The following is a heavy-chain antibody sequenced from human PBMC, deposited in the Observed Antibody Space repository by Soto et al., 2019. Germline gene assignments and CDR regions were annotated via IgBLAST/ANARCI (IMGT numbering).Heavy chain of an antibody. CDR2: ISSSSSYT. D-gene: IGHD2-21*02. CDR3: ARDLIEHIVVVTASPAFDI. CDR1: GFTFSDYY. Sequence: GGSLRLSCAASGFTFSDYYMSWIRQAPGKGLEWVSYISSSSSYTNYADSVKGRFTISRDNAKNSLYLQMNSLRAEDTAVYYCARDLIEHIVVVTASPAFDIWGQGTMVTVSS. V-gene: IGHV3-11*06. J-gene: IGHJ3*02.